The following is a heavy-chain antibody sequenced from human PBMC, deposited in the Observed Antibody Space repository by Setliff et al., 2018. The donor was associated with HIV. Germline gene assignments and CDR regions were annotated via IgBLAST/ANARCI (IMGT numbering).Heavy chain of an antibody. CDR1: GVSINRTDHY. Sequence: SETLSLTCSVSGVSINRTDHYWGWIRQSPGKRLEWIGSVSQSGSTYYNPSLKSRITISVDRSKNLFSLKLISVTAADQGVYYCARVPVSGANWFDPWGLGTLVTVSS. J-gene: IGHJ5*02. CDR3: ARVPVSGANWFDP. V-gene: IGHV4-39*01. CDR2: VSQSGST.